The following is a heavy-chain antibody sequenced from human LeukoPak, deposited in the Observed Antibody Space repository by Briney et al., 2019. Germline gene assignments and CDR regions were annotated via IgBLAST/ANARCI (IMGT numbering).Heavy chain of an antibody. Sequence: ASVKVSCKASGGTFSSYAISWVRQAPGQGLEWMGGIIPIFGTANYAQKFQGRVTTTTDESTSTAYMELSSLRSEDTAVYYCASVLLWFGELGWFDPWGQGTLVTVSS. V-gene: IGHV1-69*05. J-gene: IGHJ5*02. CDR1: GGTFSSYA. CDR2: IIPIFGTA. CDR3: ASVLLWFGELGWFDP. D-gene: IGHD3-10*01.